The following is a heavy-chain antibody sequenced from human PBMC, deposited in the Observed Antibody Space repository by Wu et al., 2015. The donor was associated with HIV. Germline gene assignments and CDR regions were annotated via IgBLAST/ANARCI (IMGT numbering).Heavy chain of an antibody. CDR2: MNPNSGNT. V-gene: IGHV1-8*01. D-gene: IGHD3-3*01. Sequence: EWMGWMNPNSGNTGYAQKFQGRVTMTRNTSISTAYMELSSLRSEDTAVYYCARGGVNYAFDIWGQGTMVTVSS. J-gene: IGHJ3*02. CDR3: ARGGVNYAFDI.